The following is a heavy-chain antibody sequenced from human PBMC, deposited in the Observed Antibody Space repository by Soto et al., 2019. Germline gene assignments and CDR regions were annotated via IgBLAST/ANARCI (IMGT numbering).Heavy chain of an antibody. Sequence: SETLSLTCAVYGGSFSGYYWSWIRQPPGKGLEWIGEINHSGSTNYNPSLKSRVTISVDTSKNQFSLKLSSVTAADTAVYYCAREGVDTTGTTRPASLDYWGQGTLVTVSS. CDR1: GGSFSGYY. D-gene: IGHD1-1*01. CDR2: INHSGST. V-gene: IGHV4-34*01. CDR3: AREGVDTTGTTRPASLDY. J-gene: IGHJ4*02.